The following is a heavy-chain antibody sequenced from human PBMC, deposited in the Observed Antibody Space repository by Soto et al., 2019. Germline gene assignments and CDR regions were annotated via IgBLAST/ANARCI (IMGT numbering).Heavy chain of an antibody. CDR3: TIGDSSGYGHYYYGMDV. CDR2: IGGSGGST. Sequence: QPAWSMRISCAACRFTVSSSAMSCVRQAPGKGLEQVSAIGGSGGSTYYADSVKGRFTIARDNSKNTLYLQMNSLKSEDTAVYFCTIGDSSGYGHYYYGMDVWGQGTTVTVSS. J-gene: IGHJ6*02. D-gene: IGHD3-22*01. V-gene: IGHV3-23*01. CDR1: RFTVSSSA.